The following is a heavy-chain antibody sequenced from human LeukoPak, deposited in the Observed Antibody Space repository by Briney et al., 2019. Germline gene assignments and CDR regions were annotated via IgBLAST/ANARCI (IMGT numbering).Heavy chain of an antibody. Sequence: SETLSLTCTVSGGSISSGDYYWRWIRQPPGKGLEWIGYIYYSGSTYYNPSLKSRVTISVDTSKNQFSLKLSSVTAADTAVYYCARQTAMDSPYYFDYWGQGTLVTVSS. V-gene: IGHV4-30-4*01. CDR3: ARQTAMDSPYYFDY. CDR2: IYYSGST. CDR1: GGSISSGDYY. D-gene: IGHD5-18*01. J-gene: IGHJ4*02.